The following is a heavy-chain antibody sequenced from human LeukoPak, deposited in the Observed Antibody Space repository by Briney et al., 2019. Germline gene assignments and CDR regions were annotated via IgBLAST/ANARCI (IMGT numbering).Heavy chain of an antibody. CDR3: ASRDSLLGALDY. D-gene: IGHD3-10*01. V-gene: IGHV4-59*13. J-gene: IGHJ4*02. Sequence: SETLSLTCTVSGGSISSYYWSWIRQPPGTGLASIGYIYYSGSTNYNPSLKSRVTISVDTSKNQFSLKLSSVTAADTAGYYRASRDSLLGALDYWGQGTLVTVSS. CDR1: GGSISSYY. CDR2: IYYSGST.